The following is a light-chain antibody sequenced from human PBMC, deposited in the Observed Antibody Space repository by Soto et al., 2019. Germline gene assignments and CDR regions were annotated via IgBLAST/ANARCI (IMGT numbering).Light chain of an antibody. CDR3: QQYGSSPRT. Sequence: EIVLTQSPGTLSLSPGERATLSCRASQSVSSSYLAWYQQKPGQAPSLLIYGASSRATGITDRFSGSGSGTDFTLTISRPEPEDFAVYYCQQYGSSPRTFGQGTKVEIK. CDR1: QSVSSSY. CDR2: GAS. V-gene: IGKV3-20*01. J-gene: IGKJ1*01.